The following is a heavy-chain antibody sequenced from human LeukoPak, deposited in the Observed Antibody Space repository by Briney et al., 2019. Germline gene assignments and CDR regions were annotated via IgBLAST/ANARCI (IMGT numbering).Heavy chain of an antibody. V-gene: IGHV4-61*02. J-gene: IGHJ4*02. CDR1: GGSISSGSHY. Sequence: SETLSLTYTVSGGSISSGSHYSSWIRQPAGKGLEWIGRIYTSGSTHYNPSLKSRVTISVDTSKNQFSLKLSSVTAADTAVYYCAREFGYAVTSLDYWGQGTLVTVSS. CDR2: IYTSGST. CDR3: AREFGYAVTSLDY. D-gene: IGHD4-17*01.